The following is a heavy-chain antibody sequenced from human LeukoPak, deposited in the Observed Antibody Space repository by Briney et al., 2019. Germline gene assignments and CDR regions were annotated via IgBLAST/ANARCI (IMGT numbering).Heavy chain of an antibody. Sequence: PGGSLRLSCAASGFAFSSYTMNWVRQAPGKGLEWVSSISSNSNYIYYADSVKGRFTISRDNAKNSLSLQMNSLRAEDTAVYYCARERVAAAGDYWYFDLWGRGTLVTVSS. J-gene: IGHJ2*01. V-gene: IGHV3-21*01. CDR1: GFAFSSYT. CDR3: ARERVAAAGDYWYFDL. CDR2: ISSNSNYI. D-gene: IGHD6-13*01.